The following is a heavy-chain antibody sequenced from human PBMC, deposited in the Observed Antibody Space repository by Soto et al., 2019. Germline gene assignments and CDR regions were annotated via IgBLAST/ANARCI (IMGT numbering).Heavy chain of an antibody. CDR1: GYTFTSYD. Sequence: QVQLVQSGAEVKKPGASVKVSCKASGYTFTSYDINWVRQATGQGLEWMGWMNPTSGNTGYAQKFQGRVTMTRNTSISTAYMELSSLRSEDTAVYYCAREQSSYYYMDVWGKGTTVTVSS. V-gene: IGHV1-8*01. D-gene: IGHD6-19*01. CDR2: MNPTSGNT. J-gene: IGHJ6*03. CDR3: AREQSSYYYMDV.